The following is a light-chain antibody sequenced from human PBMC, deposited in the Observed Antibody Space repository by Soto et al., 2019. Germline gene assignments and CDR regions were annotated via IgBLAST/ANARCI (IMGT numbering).Light chain of an antibody. CDR3: SSYAGSNNFV. J-gene: IGLJ2*01. CDR2: EVS. V-gene: IGLV2-8*01. CDR1: SSDVGGHNY. Sequence: QSALTQPPSASGSPGQSVTISCTGTSSDVGGHNYVSWYQQHPGKAPKLMIYEVSKRPSGVPDRFSGSKSGNTASLTVSGLQAEDEADYYCSSYAGSNNFVFGGGTKLPVL.